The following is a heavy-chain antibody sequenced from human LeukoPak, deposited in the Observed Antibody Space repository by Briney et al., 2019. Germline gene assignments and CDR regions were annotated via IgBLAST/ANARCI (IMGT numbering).Heavy chain of an antibody. J-gene: IGHJ4*02. D-gene: IGHD1-20*01. CDR1: GFTFSDYY. CDR3: ARDPTLTGTFDY. V-gene: IGHV3-11*01. Sequence: PGGSLRLSGAASGFTFSDYYMSWIRQAPGKGLEWVSYISSSGSTIYYADPVKGRFTISMDNAKNSLYLQMNSLRAADTAVYYCARDPTLTGTFDYSGQGTLVTVSS. CDR2: ISSSGSTI.